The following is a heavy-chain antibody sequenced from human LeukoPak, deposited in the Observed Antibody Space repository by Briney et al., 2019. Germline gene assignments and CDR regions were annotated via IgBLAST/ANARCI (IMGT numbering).Heavy chain of an antibody. J-gene: IGHJ5*02. CDR3: AREEMGGTTRSGALT. CDR1: GFTFSDYT. D-gene: IGHD1-14*01. V-gene: IGHV3-21*01. CDR2: ISSSSSYI. Sequence: GGSLRLSCAASGFTFSDYTMNWVRQAPGKGLEWVSSISSSSSYIYYADSVKGRFTISRDNAKNSLYLQMNSLRAEDTAVYYCAREEMGGTTRSGALTWGQGTLVTVSS.